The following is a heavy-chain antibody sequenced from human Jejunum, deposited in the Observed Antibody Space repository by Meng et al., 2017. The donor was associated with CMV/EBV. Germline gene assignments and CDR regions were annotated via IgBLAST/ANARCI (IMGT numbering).Heavy chain of an antibody. CDR2: VYYSGST. Sequence: SIRSSSWTSLRQPPGKGLEWIGYVYYSGSTNSNPSLKSRVTISVDTSKNQFSLKLSSVTAADTAVYYCARVPAELGSSSSWYYFDYWGQGTLVTVSS. V-gene: IGHV4-59*01. CDR3: ARVPAELGSSSSWYYFDY. D-gene: IGHD6-13*01. CDR1: SIRSSS. J-gene: IGHJ4*02.